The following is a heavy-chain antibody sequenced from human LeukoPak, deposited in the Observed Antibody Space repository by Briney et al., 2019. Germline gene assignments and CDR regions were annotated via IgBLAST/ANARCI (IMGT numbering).Heavy chain of an antibody. CDR3: ARFSPRTMGNYLDF. CDR2: IYPRGST. D-gene: IGHD7-27*01. J-gene: IGHJ4*02. V-gene: IGHV4-30-2*01. Sequence: SETLSLTCAVSGGSISSGSYSWSWIRQPPGKGLEWIGYIYPRGSTYYNPSLKSRVILSLDKSANQFSLNLSSVTAADTAVYYCARFSPRTMGNYLDFWGQGTLVTVSS. CDR1: GGSISSGSYS.